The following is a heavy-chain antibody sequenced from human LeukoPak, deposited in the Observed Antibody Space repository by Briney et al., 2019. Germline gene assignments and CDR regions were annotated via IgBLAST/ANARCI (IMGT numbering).Heavy chain of an antibody. J-gene: IGHJ6*02. V-gene: IGHV1-18*01. CDR3: ASPTALDTAMVTEPLHYYYYGMDV. CDR2: ISAYNGNT. CDR1: GYTFTSYG. Sequence: ASVKVSCKASGYTFTSYGISWVRQAPGQGLEWMGWISAYNGNTNYAQKLQGRVTMTTDTSTSTAYMELRSLRSDDTAVYYCASPTALDTAMVTEPLHYYYYGMDVWGQGTTVTVSS. D-gene: IGHD5-18*01.